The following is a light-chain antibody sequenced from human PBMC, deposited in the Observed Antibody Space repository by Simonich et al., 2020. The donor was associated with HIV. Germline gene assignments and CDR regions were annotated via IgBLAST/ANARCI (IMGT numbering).Light chain of an antibody. CDR2: AAS. CDR1: QSISSY. CDR3: QQLNSYPT. Sequence: DIQMTQSPSSLSASVGDRVTITCRASQSISSYLNWYQQKPGKAPKLLIYAASSLQSGVPSRFSGSGSGTEFTLTISSLQPEDFATYYCQQLNSYPTFGGGTKVEI. V-gene: IGKV1-39*01. J-gene: IGKJ4*01.